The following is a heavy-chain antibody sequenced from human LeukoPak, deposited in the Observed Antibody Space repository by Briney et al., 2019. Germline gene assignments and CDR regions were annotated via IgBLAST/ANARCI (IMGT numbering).Heavy chain of an antibody. CDR1: GGTFSSYA. Sequence: SVKVSCKASGGTFSSYAISWVRQAPGQGLEWMGGIIPIFGTANYAQKFQGRVTNTADEPTSTVYMELSSLRSEDTAVYYCARMGPGVSTPYGSGSESRPDYYYYGMDVWGQGTTVTVSS. CDR2: IIPIFGTA. D-gene: IGHD3-10*01. CDR3: ARMGPGVSTPYGSGSESRPDYYYYGMDV. V-gene: IGHV1-69*13. J-gene: IGHJ6*02.